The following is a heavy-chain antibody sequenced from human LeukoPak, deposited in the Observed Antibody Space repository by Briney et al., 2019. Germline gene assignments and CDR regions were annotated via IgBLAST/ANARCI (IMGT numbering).Heavy chain of an antibody. Sequence: AGSLRLSCAASGFTFSSYAMHWVRQAPGKGLEWVAVISYDGSNKYYADSVKGRFTISRDNSKNTLYLQMNSLRAEDTAVYYCARDPSYGDWTYFDYWGQGTLVTVSS. CDR2: ISYDGSNK. CDR3: ARDPSYGDWTYFDY. V-gene: IGHV3-30-3*01. CDR1: GFTFSSYA. J-gene: IGHJ4*02. D-gene: IGHD4-17*01.